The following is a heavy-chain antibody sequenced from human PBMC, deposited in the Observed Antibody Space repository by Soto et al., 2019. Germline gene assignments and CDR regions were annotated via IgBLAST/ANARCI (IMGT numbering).Heavy chain of an antibody. J-gene: IGHJ6*02. Sequence: QVQLVQSGAEVKKPGASVKVSCKASGYTFTSYGISWVRQAPGQGLEWMGWISAYNGNTKYAQKVQWSVPMPRDPSTSTDYLELRSLRSGDTAVYYCARRAPPKDVGGQGTTVTVAS. CDR3: ARRAPPKDV. CDR2: ISAYNGNT. V-gene: IGHV1-18*01. CDR1: GYTFTSYG.